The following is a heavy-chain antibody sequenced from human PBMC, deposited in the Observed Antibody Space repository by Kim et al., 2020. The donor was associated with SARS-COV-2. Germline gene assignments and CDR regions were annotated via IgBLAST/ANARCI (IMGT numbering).Heavy chain of an antibody. J-gene: IGHJ6*03. Sequence: SETLSLTCNVSGGSIKFYYWSWIRQPAGKGLEWIGRIFSSGSTDYSPSLKSRITMSVDTSKNQFSLRLSSVTAADTAVYYCARDRKFTYGRSAEQENYYYMEVWGKGGSVTVSS. D-gene: IGHD2-8*01. CDR2: IFSSGST. CDR3: ARDRKFTYGRSAEQENYYYMEV. V-gene: IGHV4-4*07. CDR1: GGSIKFYY.